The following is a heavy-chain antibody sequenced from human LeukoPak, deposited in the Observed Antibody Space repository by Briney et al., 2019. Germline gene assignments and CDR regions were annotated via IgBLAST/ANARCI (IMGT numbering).Heavy chain of an antibody. V-gene: IGHV3-7*03. CDR1: GFTFSNFW. J-gene: IGHJ4*02. CDR2: VNQDGSET. D-gene: IGHD4-23*01. CDR3: ASGMSPYGGNGTGADY. Sequence: GGSLRLSCAASGFTFSNFWMKWVRQAPGKGLEWVANVNQDGSETHYVDSVKGRFTISRDNAKNSLFLQLNSLRAEDTAVYYCASGMSPYGGNGTGADYWGQGTLVTVSS.